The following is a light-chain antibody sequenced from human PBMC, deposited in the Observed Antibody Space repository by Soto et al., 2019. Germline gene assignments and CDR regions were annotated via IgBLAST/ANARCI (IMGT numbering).Light chain of an antibody. CDR3: QQYGSYPWT. CDR1: QSISSW. Sequence: DIQMTQSPSTLSASIGDRVRITFRASQSISSWLAWYQQKPGKAPNLLIYKASSLESGVPSRFSGSGSGTEFTLTISSLQPDDFATYYCQQYGSYPWTFGQGTKVEI. J-gene: IGKJ1*01. V-gene: IGKV1-5*03. CDR2: KAS.